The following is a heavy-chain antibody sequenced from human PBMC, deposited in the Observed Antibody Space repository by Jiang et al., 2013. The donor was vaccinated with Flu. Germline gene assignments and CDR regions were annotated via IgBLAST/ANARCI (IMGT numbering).Heavy chain of an antibody. V-gene: IGHV4-34*01. J-gene: IGHJ4*02. Sequence: SRVTISVDTSKNQFSLKLSSVTAADTAVYYCARVGLWFGEPIHFDYWGQGTLVTVSS. CDR3: ARVGLWFGEPIHFDY. D-gene: IGHD3-10*01.